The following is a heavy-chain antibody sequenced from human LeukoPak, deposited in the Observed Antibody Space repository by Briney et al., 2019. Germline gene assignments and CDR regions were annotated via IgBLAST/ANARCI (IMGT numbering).Heavy chain of an antibody. Sequence: GGSLRLSCAASGFTFSSYSMNWVRQAPGKGLEWVSSISSSSSYIYYADSVKGRFTISRDNAKNSLYLQMNSLRAEDTAVYYCASSRRIVGATLDYWGQGTLVTVSS. CDR3: ASSRRIVGATLDY. V-gene: IGHV3-21*01. CDR2: ISSSSSYI. J-gene: IGHJ4*02. CDR1: GFTFSSYS. D-gene: IGHD1-26*01.